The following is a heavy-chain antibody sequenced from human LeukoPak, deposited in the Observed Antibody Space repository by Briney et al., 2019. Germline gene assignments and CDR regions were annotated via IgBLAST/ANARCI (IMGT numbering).Heavy chain of an antibody. Sequence: PGGSLRLSCAASGFTLSSYSMNWVRQAPGEGLEWVSSISSSSSYIFYAGPGKGRFTICRENAKNSLYMQMNSLRAEDTAVNYCAREAANFDYWGQGALVTVSS. CDR2: ISSSSSYI. V-gene: IGHV3-21*01. J-gene: IGHJ4*02. D-gene: IGHD2-15*01. CDR1: GFTLSSYS. CDR3: AREAANFDY.